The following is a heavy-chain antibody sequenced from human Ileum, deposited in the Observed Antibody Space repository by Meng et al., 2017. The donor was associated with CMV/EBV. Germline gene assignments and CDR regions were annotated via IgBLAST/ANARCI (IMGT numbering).Heavy chain of an antibody. D-gene: IGHD4/OR15-4a*01. CDR2: ISTSSTYI. CDR3: AVESNAGYYFDY. J-gene: IGHJ4*02. CDR1: EFSFSIYS. V-gene: IGHV3-21*02. Sequence: EVQLVESGGGLVKPGGSLRLSCTASEFSFSIYSMNWVRQAPGKGLEWVSSISTSSTYIYYADSLKGRFTISRDNAKNSLYLQMNSLRAEDTAVYYCAVESNAGYYFDYWGQGTLVTVSS.